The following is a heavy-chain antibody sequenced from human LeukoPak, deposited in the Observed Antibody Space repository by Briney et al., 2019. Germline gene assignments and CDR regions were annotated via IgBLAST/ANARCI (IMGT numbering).Heavy chain of an antibody. CDR1: GFTFDDYA. Sequence: GRSLRLSCAASGFTFDDYAMHWVRQAPGKGLEWVSGISRNTGNMGYANSVKGRFTISRDNAKNSLYLQMNSLRAEDTAAYYCARDPRDTIFGVVAYDAFDIWGQGTMVTVS. V-gene: IGHV3-9*01. J-gene: IGHJ3*02. D-gene: IGHD3-3*01. CDR3: ARDPRDTIFGVVAYDAFDI. CDR2: ISRNTGNM.